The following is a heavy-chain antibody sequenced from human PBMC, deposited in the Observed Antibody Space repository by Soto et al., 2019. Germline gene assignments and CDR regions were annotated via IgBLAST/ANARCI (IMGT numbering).Heavy chain of an antibody. Sequence: SETLSLTCAVYGGSFSGYYWSWIRQPPGKGLEWIGEINHSGSTNYNPSLKSRVTISVDTSKNQFSLKLSSVTAADTAVYYCASRLEPPVTTDYYYGMDVWGQGTTVTVS. J-gene: IGHJ6*02. CDR3: ASRLEPPVTTDYYYGMDV. CDR2: INHSGST. CDR1: GGSFSGYY. V-gene: IGHV4-34*01.